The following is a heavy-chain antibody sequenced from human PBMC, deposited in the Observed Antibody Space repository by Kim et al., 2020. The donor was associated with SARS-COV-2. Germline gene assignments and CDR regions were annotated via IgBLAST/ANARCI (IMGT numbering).Heavy chain of an antibody. V-gene: IGHV3-15*01. Sequence: VKGRFPISRDDSKNPLYLQMNSLKTEDTAVYYCTTEYGSGTRYYYYGMDVWGQGTTVTVSS. J-gene: IGHJ6*02. D-gene: IGHD3-10*01. CDR3: TTEYGSGTRYYYYGMDV.